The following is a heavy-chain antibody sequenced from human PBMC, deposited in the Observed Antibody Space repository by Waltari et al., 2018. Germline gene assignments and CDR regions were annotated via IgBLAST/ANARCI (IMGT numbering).Heavy chain of an antibody. CDR1: GYTFTKKG. V-gene: IGHV1-18*01. Sequence: QVQLVQSGGEVKKPGASVKVSCKASGYTFTKKGISWVRQAPGQGLEWMGWIGPYSGNTDYAQSLQGRVTMTTDTPTSTAYLELTSLRSDDTAVYYCARVFTYSSGWYHLDLWGQGTLITVS. J-gene: IGHJ5*02. D-gene: IGHD6-13*01. CDR3: ARVFTYSSGWYHLDL. CDR2: IGPYSGNT.